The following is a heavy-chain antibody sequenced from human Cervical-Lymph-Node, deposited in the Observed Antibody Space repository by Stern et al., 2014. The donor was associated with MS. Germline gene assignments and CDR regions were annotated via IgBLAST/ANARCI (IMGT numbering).Heavy chain of an antibody. CDR1: GGTPSHLG. Sequence: VQLVQSGAEVKKPASSVKVSCKASGGTPSHLGISWLRQAPGKGLEWVGVIIPVFETASYAQKLQGRVTITADRSTSTVYLELIGLRSEDTAVYYCAREQGHWFDPWGQGTLVTVSS. V-gene: IGHV1-69*06. J-gene: IGHJ5*02. CDR2: IIPVFETA. CDR3: AREQGHWFDP.